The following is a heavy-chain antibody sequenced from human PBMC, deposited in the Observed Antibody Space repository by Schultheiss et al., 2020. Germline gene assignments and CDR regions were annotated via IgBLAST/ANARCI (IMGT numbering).Heavy chain of an antibody. CDR2: ISSSSSTI. CDR3: ARDPGDIVGAISWAFDI. V-gene: IGHV3-48*01. D-gene: IGHD1-26*01. Sequence: GGSLRLSCAASGFTVSSNYMSWVRQAPGKGLEGVSYISSSSSTIYYADSVKGRFTISRDNAKNTLYLQMNSLRAEDTAVYYCARDPGDIVGAISWAFDIWGQGTMVTVSS. CDR1: GFTVSSNY. J-gene: IGHJ3*02.